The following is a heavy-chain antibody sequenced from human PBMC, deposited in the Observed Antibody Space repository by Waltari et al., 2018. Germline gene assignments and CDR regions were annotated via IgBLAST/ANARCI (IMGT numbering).Heavy chain of an antibody. Sequence: EVQLLESGGGLVQPGGSLRLSCAASGFTFSSYAMSWVRTAPGKGLEWVSVIYSGGSTYYADSVKGRFTISRDNSKNTLYLQMNSLRAEDTAVYYCAVVVIKPDFDYWGQGTLVTVSS. CDR3: AVVVIKPDFDY. D-gene: IGHD3-22*01. V-gene: IGHV3-23*03. J-gene: IGHJ4*02. CDR1: GFTFSSYA. CDR2: IYSGGST.